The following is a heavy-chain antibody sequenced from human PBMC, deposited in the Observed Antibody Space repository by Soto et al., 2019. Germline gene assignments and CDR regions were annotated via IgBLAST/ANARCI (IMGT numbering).Heavy chain of an antibody. Sequence: EVQLVESGGGLVKPGGSLRLSCAASGFTFSGYSMNWVRQAPGKGLEWVSSISSSSTYINYADSVKGRFTISRDSDKNSLYLHMNSLRAEDTAMYYCAREGRQLVLDYFDYWGQGTLVTVSS. CDR2: ISSSSTYI. V-gene: IGHV3-21*06. CDR1: GFTFSGYS. D-gene: IGHD6-6*01. J-gene: IGHJ4*02. CDR3: AREGRQLVLDYFDY.